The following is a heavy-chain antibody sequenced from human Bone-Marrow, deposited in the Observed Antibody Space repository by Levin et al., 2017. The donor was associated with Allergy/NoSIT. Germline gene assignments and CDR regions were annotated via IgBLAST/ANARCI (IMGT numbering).Heavy chain of an antibody. Sequence: GESLKISCAASGFTFSSYGMHWVRQAPGKGLEWVAVISYDGSNKYYADSVKGRFTISRDNSKNTLYLQMNSLRAEDTAVYYCASQDYGDAFDIWGQGTMVTVSS. CDR3: ASQDYGDAFDI. D-gene: IGHD4-17*01. CDR1: GFTFSSYG. V-gene: IGHV3-30*03. J-gene: IGHJ3*02. CDR2: ISYDGSNK.